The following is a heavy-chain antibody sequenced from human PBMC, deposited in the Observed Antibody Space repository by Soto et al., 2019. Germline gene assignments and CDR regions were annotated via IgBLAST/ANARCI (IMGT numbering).Heavy chain of an antibody. J-gene: IGHJ4*02. V-gene: IGHV1-69*01. D-gene: IGHD2-15*01. CDR3: ARERRYCSGGSCPYYFDY. CDR1: GGTFSSYA. Sequence: QVQLVQSGAEVKKPGSSVKVSCKASGGTFSSYAISWVRQAPGQGLEWMGGIIPIFGTANNAQKFQGRVTITADESTSTAYMELSSLRSEDTAVYYCARERRYCSGGSCPYYFDYWGQGTLVTVSS. CDR2: IIPIFGTA.